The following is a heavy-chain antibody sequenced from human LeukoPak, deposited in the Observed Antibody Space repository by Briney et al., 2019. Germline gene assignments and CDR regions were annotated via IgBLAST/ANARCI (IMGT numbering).Heavy chain of an antibody. CDR3: AKVSVTLGRGVLINFFDS. CDR1: GFTFSSFA. CDR2: FSGSGGST. J-gene: IGHJ5*01. V-gene: IGHV3-23*01. D-gene: IGHD3-10*01. Sequence: GGSLRLSCAGSGFTFSSFAMNWVRRAPGKGLEWVSGFSGSGGSTYLADSVKGRFTISRENSRNTVHLQMNNLRVEDTAVYYCAKVSVTLGRGVLINFFDSWGQGALVTVSS.